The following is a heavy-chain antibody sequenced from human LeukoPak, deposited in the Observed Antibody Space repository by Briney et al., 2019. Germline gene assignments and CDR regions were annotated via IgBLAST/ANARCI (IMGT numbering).Heavy chain of an antibody. J-gene: IGHJ3*02. D-gene: IGHD6-13*01. V-gene: IGHV3-33*01. CDR3: ARGGGAAVGDAFDI. CDR2: IWFDGSEK. CDR1: GFTFSRNG. Sequence: GGSLRLSCAASGFTFSRNGMHWVRQAPGKGLEWVAVIWFDGSEKYYADSVNGRFTISRDNSKNTLYLQMNSLRAEDMAVYYCARGGGAAVGDAFDIWGQGTMVTVSS.